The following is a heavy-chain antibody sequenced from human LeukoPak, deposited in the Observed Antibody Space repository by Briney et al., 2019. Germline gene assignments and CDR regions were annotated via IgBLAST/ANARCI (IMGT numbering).Heavy chain of an antibody. J-gene: IGHJ4*02. CDR2: IYTIGST. CDR3: GRQGYTASYYFVDY. D-gene: IGHD3-10*01. CDR1: VDSINSYY. V-gene: IGHV4-4*07. Sequence: SETLSLPCSVSVDSINSYYWGWLRQPAGKGVEGLGLIYTIGSTHYSPSLKSRLTKSIDTSKNQFSLKLRSVTAADTAVYYCGRQGYTASYYFVDYWSQGTLITVSS.